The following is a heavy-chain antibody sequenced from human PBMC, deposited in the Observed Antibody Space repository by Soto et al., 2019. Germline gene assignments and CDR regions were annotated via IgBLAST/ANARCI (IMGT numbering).Heavy chain of an antibody. CDR1: GFTFSSES. V-gene: IGHV3-23*01. D-gene: IGHD6-13*01. CDR3: AKGISSWSDAFDI. CDR2: ISGSGGST. Sequence: VSPRLSFAAPGFTFSSESMSWFRQAPGKGLEWVSAISGSGGSTYYADSVKGRFTISRDNSKNTLYLQMNSLRAEDTAVYYCAKGISSWSDAFDIWGQGTMVTVSS. J-gene: IGHJ3*02.